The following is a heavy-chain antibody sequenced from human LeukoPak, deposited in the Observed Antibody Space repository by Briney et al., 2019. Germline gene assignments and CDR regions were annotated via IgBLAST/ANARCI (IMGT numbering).Heavy chain of an antibody. V-gene: IGHV3-53*01. D-gene: IGHD4-11*01. J-gene: IGHJ4*02. CDR2: LYSGGTA. CDR3: ARGRQCDY. CDR1: GFIVSSNY. Sequence: PGGSLRLSCVASGFIVSSNYMNWVRQAPGKGLEWISILYSGGTAFYADSVKGRFTISRDNSKNTLYLQTNSLRADDTAMYYCARGRQCDYWGQGTLVTVSS.